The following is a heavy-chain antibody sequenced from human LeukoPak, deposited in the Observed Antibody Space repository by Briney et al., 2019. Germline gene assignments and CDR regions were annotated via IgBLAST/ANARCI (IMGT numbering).Heavy chain of an antibody. CDR2: ISWNSGSI. CDR1: GFTFDDYA. D-gene: IGHD6-13*01. Sequence: GRSLRLSCAASGFTFDDYAMHWVRQAPGKGLEWVSGISWNSGSIGYADPVKGRFTISRDNAKNSLYLQMNSLRAEDTALYYCAKDSLPFIAAAGHVGDYWGQGTLVTVSS. CDR3: AKDSLPFIAAAGHVGDY. J-gene: IGHJ4*02. V-gene: IGHV3-9*01.